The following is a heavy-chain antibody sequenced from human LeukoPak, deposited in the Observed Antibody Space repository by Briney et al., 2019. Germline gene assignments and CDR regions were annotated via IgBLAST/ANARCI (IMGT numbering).Heavy chain of an antibody. CDR2: IYSGGST. J-gene: IGHJ4*02. V-gene: IGHV3-NL1*01. D-gene: IGHD1-20*01. Sequence: GGSLRLSCAASGFTFSSYGMHWVRQAPGKGLEWVSVIYSGGSTYYADSVKGRFTISRDNSKNTLYLQMNSLRAEDTAVYYCARGGYNWNDGVFDYWGQGTLVTVSS. CDR3: ARGGYNWNDGVFDY. CDR1: GFTFSSYG.